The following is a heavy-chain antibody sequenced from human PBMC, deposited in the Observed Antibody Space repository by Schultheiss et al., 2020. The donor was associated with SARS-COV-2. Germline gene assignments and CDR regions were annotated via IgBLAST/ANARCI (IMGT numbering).Heavy chain of an antibody. CDR1: GFTFSSYS. D-gene: IGHD2-21*02. Sequence: GGSLRLSCAASGFTFSSYSMNWVRQAPGKGLEWVAVVSYDGSVKDYADSVKGRFTISRDNSKNTLYLQMNSLRTEDTAVYYCARLDGGTAGAEYFHHWGRGTLVTVSS. CDR2: VSYDGSVK. J-gene: IGHJ1*01. V-gene: IGHV3-30*03. CDR3: ARLDGGTAGAEYFHH.